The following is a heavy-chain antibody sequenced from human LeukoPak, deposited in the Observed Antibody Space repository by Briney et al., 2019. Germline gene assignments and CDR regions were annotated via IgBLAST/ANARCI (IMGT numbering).Heavy chain of an antibody. J-gene: IGHJ6*03. CDR2: INHSGST. Sequence: PSETLSLTCAGYGGSFSGYDWSWIRQPPGKGLEWIGEINHSGSTNYNPSLKSRVTISVDTSKNQFSLKLSSVTAADTAVYYRARARGSRGYYYYYYMDVWGKGTTVTISS. V-gene: IGHV4-34*01. CDR1: GGSFSGYD. D-gene: IGHD3-16*01. CDR3: ARARGSRGYYYYYYMDV.